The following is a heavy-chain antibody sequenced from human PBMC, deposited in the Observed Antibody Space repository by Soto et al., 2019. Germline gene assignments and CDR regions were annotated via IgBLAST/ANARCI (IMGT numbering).Heavy chain of an antibody. CDR1: GFTFSDYD. D-gene: IGHD7-27*01. CDR3: AALGAQIY. V-gene: IGHV3-13*01. J-gene: IGHJ4*02. CDR2: IGHAGDT. Sequence: VQLVESGGGLVQPGGSLRLSCAASGFTFSDYDMHWVRQARGKGLEWVSSIGHAGDTYSGDSVKGRFTISRENAKNTSHLQMNSLRAGDTAVYYCAALGAQIYWGQGALVTVSS.